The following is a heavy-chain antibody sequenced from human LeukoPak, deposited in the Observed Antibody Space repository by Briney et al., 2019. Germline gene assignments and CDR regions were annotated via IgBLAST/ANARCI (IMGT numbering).Heavy chain of an antibody. V-gene: IGHV3-30-3*01. CDR2: ISYDGSNK. D-gene: IGHD1-1*01. Sequence: GGSLRLYCAASGFTFSSYAMHWVRQAPGKGLEWVAVISYDGSNKYYADSVKGRFTISRDNSKNTLYLQMNSLRAEDTAVYYCARGRWTDVARRSYYFDYWGQGTLVSVSS. CDR1: GFTFSSYA. CDR3: ARGRWTDVARRSYYFDY. J-gene: IGHJ4*02.